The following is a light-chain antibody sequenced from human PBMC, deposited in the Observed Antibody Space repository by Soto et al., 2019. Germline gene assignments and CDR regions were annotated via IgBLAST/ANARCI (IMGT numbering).Light chain of an antibody. Sequence: AIQLTQSPSSLSASVGDRVTITCRASQGIGSSTFACYHQKAGKAPTLLIYDVSNLQRGVPTRFSGSGSGTDFSLTISSLQPEDFATSYCQQFDTYPLTFGHGTRLDIK. CDR2: DVS. CDR3: QQFDTYPLT. V-gene: IGKV1-13*01. CDR1: QGIGSST. J-gene: IGKJ5*01.